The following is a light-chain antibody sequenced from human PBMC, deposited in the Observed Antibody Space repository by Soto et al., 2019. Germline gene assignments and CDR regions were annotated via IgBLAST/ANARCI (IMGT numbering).Light chain of an antibody. V-gene: IGLV2-14*02. CDR1: NSDFGTHKF. CDR3: SSYAGSSNV. J-gene: IGLJ1*01. Sequence: QSALTQPASVSGSPGQSITISCIGTNSDFGTHKFFSWYQHHPGKAPKLIIYEGTTRPSGVSYRFSGSKSGNTASLTVSGLQAEDEADYYCSSYAGSSNVFGTGTKLTVL. CDR2: EGT.